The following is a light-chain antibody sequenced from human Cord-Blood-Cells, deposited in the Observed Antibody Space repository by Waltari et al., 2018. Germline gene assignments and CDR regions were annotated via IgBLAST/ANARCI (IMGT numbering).Light chain of an antibody. V-gene: IGKV1-39*01. J-gene: IGKJ3*01. Sequence: DIQMPQSPSSLSASVGDRVTIPCRASQSISSYLNWYQQKPGKAPKLLIYAASSLQSGVPSRFSGSGSGTDFTLTISSLQPEDFATYYCQQSYSTPPFTFGPGTKVDIK. CDR2: AAS. CDR1: QSISSY. CDR3: QQSYSTPPFT.